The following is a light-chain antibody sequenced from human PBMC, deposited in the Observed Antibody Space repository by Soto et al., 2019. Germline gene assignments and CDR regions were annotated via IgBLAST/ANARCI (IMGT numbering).Light chain of an antibody. Sequence: DIQLTQSPSTLSASVGDRVSITCRASQSISTLLAWYQQKPGKAPKLLIFDASSLESRVSSRFSGRGSGTQFTLPISSLQPDDFATYDVQQYSTSPWTFGQGAKVEFK. CDR2: DAS. CDR3: QQYSTSPWT. CDR1: QSISTL. J-gene: IGKJ1*01. V-gene: IGKV1-5*01.